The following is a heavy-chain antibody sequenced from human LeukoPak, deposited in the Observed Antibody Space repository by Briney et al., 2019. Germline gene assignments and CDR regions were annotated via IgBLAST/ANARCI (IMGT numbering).Heavy chain of an antibody. Sequence: SETLSLSCAVYGGSFSGYYWSWVRQPPGKGLEWIGEINYSGSTNYSPSLKSRVTISVATSKNQFSLKLSSVTAADTAVYYCARDPYCSGGSCDYYYYGMDVWGQGTTVTVSS. D-gene: IGHD2-15*01. V-gene: IGHV4-34*01. CDR3: ARDPYCSGGSCDYYYYGMDV. J-gene: IGHJ6*02. CDR2: INYSGST. CDR1: GGSFSGYY.